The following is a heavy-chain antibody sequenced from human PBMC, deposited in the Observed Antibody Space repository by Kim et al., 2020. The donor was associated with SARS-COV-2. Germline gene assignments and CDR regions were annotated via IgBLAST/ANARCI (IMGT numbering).Heavy chain of an antibody. V-gene: IGHV3-23*01. D-gene: IGHD3-10*01. J-gene: IGHJ4*02. CDR3: AKGYYAGSGSYYGERY. Sequence: SVKGRFSVSRDNSKNTLYLQLNSLRVEDTAVYYCAKGYYAGSGSYYGERYWGQGTLVTVSS.